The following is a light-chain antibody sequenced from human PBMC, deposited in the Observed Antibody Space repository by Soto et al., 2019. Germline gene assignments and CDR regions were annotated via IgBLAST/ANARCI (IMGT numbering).Light chain of an antibody. CDR2: DAS. J-gene: IGKJ4*01. Sequence: EIVLTQSPATLSLSPGERATLSCRASQSINRHLAWYRQKPGQAPRLLIYDASNRATGIPARFSGSGSGTDFTLNISTLEPEDFGVYYCQQRSNWHPVTCGGGTNVEIK. CDR1: QSINRH. V-gene: IGKV3-11*01. CDR3: QQRSNWHPVT.